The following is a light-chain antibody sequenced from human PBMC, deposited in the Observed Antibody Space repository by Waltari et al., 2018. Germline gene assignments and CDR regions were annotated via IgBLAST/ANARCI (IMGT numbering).Light chain of an antibody. CDR1: QSISSY. Sequence: DIQMTQSPSSLSASVGDRVTITCRASQSISSYLNWYQQKPGKAPKLLIYAASSLQSGGPSRFSGSGSGTDFTLTISSLQPEDFATYFCQQGYRTLTFGGGTKVEMK. J-gene: IGKJ4*01. CDR3: QQGYRTLT. CDR2: AAS. V-gene: IGKV1-39*01.